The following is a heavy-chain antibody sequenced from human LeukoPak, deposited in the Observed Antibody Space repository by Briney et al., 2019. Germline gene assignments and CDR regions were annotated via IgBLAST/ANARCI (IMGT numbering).Heavy chain of an antibody. D-gene: IGHD6-13*01. CDR2: INPSGGST. J-gene: IGHJ5*02. CDR1: GYTFTSYY. V-gene: IGHV1-46*01. CDR3: ALQQLTTNWFDP. Sequence: GGSLRLSCAASGYTFTSYYMHWVRQAPGQGLEWMGIINPSGGSTSYAQKFQGRVTMTRDTSTSTVYMELSSLRSEDTAVYYCALQQLTTNWFDPWGQGTLVTVSS.